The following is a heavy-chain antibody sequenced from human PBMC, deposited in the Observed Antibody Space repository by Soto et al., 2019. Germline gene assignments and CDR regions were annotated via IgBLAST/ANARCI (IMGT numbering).Heavy chain of an antibody. V-gene: IGHV4-30-2*01. D-gene: IGHD6-19*01. J-gene: IGHJ6*02. Sequence: QLQLQESGSGLVKPSQTLSLTCAVSGGSISSGGYSWSWIRQPPGKGLEWIGYIYHSGSTYYNPSLKSRVTISVDRSKNQFSLKLSSVTAADTAVYYCARGRSSGWYRSYGMYVWGQGTTVTVSS. CDR2: IYHSGST. CDR1: GGSISSGGYS. CDR3: ARGRSSGWYRSYGMYV.